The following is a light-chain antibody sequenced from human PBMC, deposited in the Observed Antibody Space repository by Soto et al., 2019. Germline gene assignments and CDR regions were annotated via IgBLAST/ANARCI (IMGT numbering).Light chain of an antibody. V-gene: IGKV3-20*01. J-gene: IGKJ1*01. CDR2: GAS. CDR1: QIVSSTY. Sequence: EIVLTQSPGTLSLSPGERATLSCRASQIVSSTYLAWFQQKPGQAPRLLIYGASTRATGIPDRFSGSGSGTDFTLTISRLEPEDFAVYWCQQYDSSPRTFGQGTKVDI. CDR3: QQYDSSPRT.